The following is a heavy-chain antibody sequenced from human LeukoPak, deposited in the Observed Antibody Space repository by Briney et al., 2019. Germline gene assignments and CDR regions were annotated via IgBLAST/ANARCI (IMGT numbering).Heavy chain of an antibody. CDR3: AKNGIVVVVPTNWFDP. J-gene: IGHJ5*02. Sequence: PGRSLRLSCAASGFTFSRFGTHWVRQAPGKGLEWLAFISYEGSNKYYADSVKGRFIISRDNSKNTLYLQMNSLRAEDTAVYYCAKNGIVVVVPTNWFDPWGQGTLVTVSS. D-gene: IGHD2-15*01. V-gene: IGHV3-30*18. CDR1: GFTFSRFG. CDR2: ISYEGSNK.